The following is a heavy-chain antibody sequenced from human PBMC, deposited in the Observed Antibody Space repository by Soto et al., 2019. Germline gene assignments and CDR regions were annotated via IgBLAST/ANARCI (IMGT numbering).Heavy chain of an antibody. CDR1: GFSFDRYA. CDR2: VAAGGGHT. V-gene: IGHV3-23*01. Sequence: PGLSLRLSFVASGFSFDRYAMAWFRQAPGKGLEWVSHVAAGGGHTYYAESVKGRFTISRDNSKNTLFLQINTLRADDTAIYFCARRPSFLGAFEDWGQGVLVTVSS. J-gene: IGHJ4*02. CDR3: ARRPSFLGAFED. D-gene: IGHD3-9*01.